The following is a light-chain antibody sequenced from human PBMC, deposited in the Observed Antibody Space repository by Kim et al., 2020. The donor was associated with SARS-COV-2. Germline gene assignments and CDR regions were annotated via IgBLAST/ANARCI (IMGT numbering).Light chain of an antibody. J-gene: IGKJ2*01. CDR2: LAS. CDR3: QQYDTSPYT. Sequence: LSPGESATLACRASQSVSSNYLAWYHQRPGQAPRLLMYLASTRATGAPDRFSGSGSGTDFTLTIRRLEPEDSGVFYCQQYDTSPYTFGQGTKLEIK. CDR1: QSVSSNY. V-gene: IGKV3-20*01.